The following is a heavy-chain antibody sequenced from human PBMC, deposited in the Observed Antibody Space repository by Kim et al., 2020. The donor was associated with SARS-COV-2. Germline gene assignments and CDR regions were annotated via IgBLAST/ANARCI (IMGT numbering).Heavy chain of an antibody. CDR3: ARDSSSWSGWFDP. CDR2: IYYSGST. D-gene: IGHD6-13*01. CDR1: GGSISSYY. Sequence: SETLSLTCTVSGGSISSYYWSWIRQPPGKGLEWIGYIYYSGSTNYNPSLKRRVTISVDTSKNQFSLKLSSVTAADTAVYYCARDSSSWSGWFDPWGQGTLVTVSS. V-gene: IGHV4-59*13. J-gene: IGHJ5*02.